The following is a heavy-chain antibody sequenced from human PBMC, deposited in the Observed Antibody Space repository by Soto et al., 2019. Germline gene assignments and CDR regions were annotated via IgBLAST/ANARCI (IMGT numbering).Heavy chain of an antibody. J-gene: IGHJ4*02. CDR2: IYYSGST. D-gene: IGHD4-4*01. CDR1: GASVSSSSYY. CDR3: ARHGSTVTTARFDY. V-gene: IGHV4-39*01. Sequence: SGTLSLTCTASGASVSSSSYYWGWIRQPPGKGLEWIGSIYYSGSTYYKPSLKSRVTIFVDTSKKQFSLKLSSVTATETAVYFCARHGSTVTTARFDYWGQGTLVTVSS.